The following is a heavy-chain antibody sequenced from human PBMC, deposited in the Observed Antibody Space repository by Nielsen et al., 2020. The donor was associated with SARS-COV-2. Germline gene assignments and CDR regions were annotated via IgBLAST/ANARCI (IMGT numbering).Heavy chain of an antibody. D-gene: IGHD3-22*01. V-gene: IGHV1-69*13. CDR2: IIPIFGTA. CDR3: ARAGEPRYYDSSGYSYYGMDV. Sequence: SVKVSCKASGGTFSSYAISWVRQAPGQGLEWMGGIIPIFGTANYAQKFQGRVTITADESTSTAYMELSSLRSEDTAVYYCARAGEPRYYDSSGYSYYGMDVWGQGTTVTVSS. CDR1: GGTFSSYA. J-gene: IGHJ6*02.